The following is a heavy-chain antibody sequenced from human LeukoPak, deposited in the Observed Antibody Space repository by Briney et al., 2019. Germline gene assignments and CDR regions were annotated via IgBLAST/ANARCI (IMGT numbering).Heavy chain of an antibody. CDR3: ARDSSPPLLRPKGFDY. J-gene: IGHJ4*02. D-gene: IGHD2-15*01. CDR2: ISSSSSYI. Sequence: PGGSLRLSCAASGFTFSSYSMNWVRQAPGKGLEWVSSISSSSSYIYYADSVKGRFTISRDNAKNSLYLQMNSPRAEDTAVYYCARDSSPPLLRPKGFDYWGQGTLVTVSS. CDR1: GFTFSSYS. V-gene: IGHV3-21*01.